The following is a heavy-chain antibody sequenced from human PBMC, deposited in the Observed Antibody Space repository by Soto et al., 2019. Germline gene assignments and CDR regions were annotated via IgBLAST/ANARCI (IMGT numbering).Heavy chain of an antibody. J-gene: IGHJ4*02. Sequence: EVQLVESGGGLVKPGGSLRLSCAASGFTFSSYSMNWVRQAPGKGLEWVSSISSSSSYIYYADSVKGRFTISRDNAKNSLYLQMNSLRAEDTAVYYCATYCSGGSCYPRRDYWGQGTLVTVSS. CDR2: ISSSSSYI. D-gene: IGHD2-15*01. CDR1: GFTFSSYS. V-gene: IGHV3-21*01. CDR3: ATYCSGGSCYPRRDY.